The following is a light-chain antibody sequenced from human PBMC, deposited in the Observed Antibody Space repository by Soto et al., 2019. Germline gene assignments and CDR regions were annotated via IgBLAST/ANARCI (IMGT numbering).Light chain of an antibody. CDR3: QQYNGYSRT. CDR2: DVS. J-gene: IGKJ1*01. V-gene: IGKV1-5*01. CDR1: QSIGDS. Sequence: DIQMTQSPSTLSASVGDRVTITCRASQSIGDSLAWYQQKPGKAPYLLISDVSSLERGVPSRFSGSGSGTEFTLTISSMKPDDFATGYCQQYNGYSRTFGKGTKVEI.